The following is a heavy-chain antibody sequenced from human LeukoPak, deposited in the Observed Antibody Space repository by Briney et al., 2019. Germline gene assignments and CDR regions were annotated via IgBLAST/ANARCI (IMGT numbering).Heavy chain of an antibody. V-gene: IGHV3-48*01. CDR1: GFTFSTYS. J-gene: IGHJ4*02. CDR3: ARDLFGSYYFDY. Sequence: GGSLRLSCAASGFTFSTYSMNWVRQAPGKGLEWVSYISSSSSTIYYADSVKGRFTISRDNSKNMLYLQMNNLRAEDTAVYYCARDLFGSYYFDYWGQGTLVTVSS. CDR2: ISSSSSTI. D-gene: IGHD3-10*01.